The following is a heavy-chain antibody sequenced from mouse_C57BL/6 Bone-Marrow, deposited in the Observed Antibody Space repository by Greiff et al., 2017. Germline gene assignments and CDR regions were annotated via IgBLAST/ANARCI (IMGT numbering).Heavy chain of an antibody. D-gene: IGHD3-2*02. CDR2: IYPGSGNT. Sequence: VQLQQSGAELVRPGASVKLSCKASGYTFTDYYINWVKQRPGQGLEWIARIYPGSGNTYYNEKFKGKATLTADKSSSTAYMQLSSLTSEDAAVYFCAICWCTTAQATWGDYWGQGTSVTVSS. J-gene: IGHJ4*01. V-gene: IGHV1-76*01. CDR1: GYTFTDYY. CDR3: AICWCTTAQATWGDY.